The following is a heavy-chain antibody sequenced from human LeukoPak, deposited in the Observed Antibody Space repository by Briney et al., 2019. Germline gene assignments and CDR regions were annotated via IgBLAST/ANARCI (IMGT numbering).Heavy chain of an antibody. Sequence: GGSLRLSCAASGFTFSIHAMHWVRQAPGKGLEWVALISYDGSNKYYADSVKDRFTISRDNSKNTLYLQMNSLRAEDTAVYYCANLSDSGFDWYFFGCWGQATLVTVHS. CDR3: ANLSDSGFDWYFFGC. CDR2: ISYDGSNK. CDR1: GFTFSIHA. D-gene: IGHD5-12*01. J-gene: IGHJ4*02. V-gene: IGHV3-30*18.